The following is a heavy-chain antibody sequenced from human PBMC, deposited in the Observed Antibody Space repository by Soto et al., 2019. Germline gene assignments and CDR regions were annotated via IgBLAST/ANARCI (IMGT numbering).Heavy chain of an antibody. V-gene: IGHV3-64*01. D-gene: IGHD3-10*02. CDR2: ISSNGGST. Sequence: HPGGSLRLSCAASGFTFSSYAMHWVRQAPGKGLEYVSAISSNGGSTYYANSVKGRFTISRDNSKNTLYLQMGSLRAEDMAVYYCALMFPDAFDIWGQGTMVTVSS. CDR3: ALMFPDAFDI. J-gene: IGHJ3*02. CDR1: GFTFSSYA.